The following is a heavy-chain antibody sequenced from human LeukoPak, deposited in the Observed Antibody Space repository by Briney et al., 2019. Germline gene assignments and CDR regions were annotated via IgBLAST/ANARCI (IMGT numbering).Heavy chain of an antibody. V-gene: IGHV1-3*03. CDR1: GYTFTSNA. J-gene: IGHJ6*04. CDR3: ARESSGAKMDV. Sequence: ASVKVSCKASGYTFTSNAIHWVRQAPGQRLEWMGWINTGSGNTKYSQEFQGRVTITRDTSATTAYMELSSLRSEDMAVYYCARESSGAKMDVWGKGTTVTVSS. D-gene: IGHD6-25*01. CDR2: INTGSGNT.